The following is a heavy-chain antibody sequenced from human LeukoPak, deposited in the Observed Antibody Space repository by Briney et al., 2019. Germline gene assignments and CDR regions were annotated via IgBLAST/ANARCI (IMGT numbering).Heavy chain of an antibody. V-gene: IGHV1-18*01. J-gene: IGHJ4*02. CDR1: GYTFTSYG. CDR3: ARVLQLWFQGALPYYFDY. CDR2: ISAYNGNT. Sequence: ASVKVSCKAAGYTFTSYGISWVRQAPGQGLEWMGWISAYNGNTNYAQKLQGRVTMTTDTSTSTAYMELRSLRSDDTAVYYCARVLQLWFQGALPYYFDYWGQGTLVTVSS. D-gene: IGHD5-18*01.